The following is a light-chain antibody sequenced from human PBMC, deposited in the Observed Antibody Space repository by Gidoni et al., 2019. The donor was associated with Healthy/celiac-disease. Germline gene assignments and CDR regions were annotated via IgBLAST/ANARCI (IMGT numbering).Light chain of an antibody. CDR3: AAWDDSLNGLWV. V-gene: IGLV1-44*01. CDR2: SNN. J-gene: IGLJ3*02. Sequence: QYVLTQPPSASGTPGQRVTISCSGSSSNIGSNTVNWYQQLPGTAPKILIYSNNQRPSGVPDRFSGSKSGTSASLAISGLQSEDEADYYCAAWDDSLNGLWVFGGGTKLTVL. CDR1: SSNIGSNT.